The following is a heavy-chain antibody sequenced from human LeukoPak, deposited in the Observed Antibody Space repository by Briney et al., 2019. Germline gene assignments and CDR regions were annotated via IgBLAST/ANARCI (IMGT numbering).Heavy chain of an antibody. V-gene: IGHV3-33*01. CDR2: IWYDGSNK. J-gene: IGHJ4*02. D-gene: IGHD4-17*01. CDR1: GFTFSSYS. Sequence: GRSLRLSCAASGFTFSSYSMHWVRQAPGKGLEWVAVIWYDGSNKYYADSVKGRFTISRDNSKNTLYLQMNSLRAEDTAVYYCARDRTRGSTVTSAFDYWGQGTLVTVSS. CDR3: ARDRTRGSTVTSAFDY.